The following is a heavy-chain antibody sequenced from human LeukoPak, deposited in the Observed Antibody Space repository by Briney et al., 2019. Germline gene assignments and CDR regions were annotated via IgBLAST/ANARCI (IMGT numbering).Heavy chain of an antibody. J-gene: IGHJ4*02. Sequence: GGSLRLSCAASGFTFSSYGMHWVRQAPDKGLEWVAVIWYDGTKRYYADSVKGRFTISRDDFKNTVFLQMNSLRPEDTAVYYCARDLCSTTSCLDYWGQGTLVTVSS. D-gene: IGHD2-2*01. CDR1: GFTFSSYG. CDR2: IWYDGTKR. V-gene: IGHV3-33*08. CDR3: ARDLCSTTSCLDY.